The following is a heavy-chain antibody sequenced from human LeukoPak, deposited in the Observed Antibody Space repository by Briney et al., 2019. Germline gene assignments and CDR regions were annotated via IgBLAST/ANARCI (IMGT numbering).Heavy chain of an antibody. D-gene: IGHD5-18*01. J-gene: IGHJ4*02. CDR1: GFTFSSYN. V-gene: IGHV3-21*01. Sequence: PGGSLRLSCAASGFTFSSYNMNWVRQAPGKGLEWVSSISSSSTYIYYADSVRGRFTISRDNAKNSLYLQMNSLRAEDTAVYYCAIDHGTVDTAMVRVWDYWGQGTLVTVSS. CDR3: AIDHGTVDTAMVRVWDY. CDR2: ISSSSTYI.